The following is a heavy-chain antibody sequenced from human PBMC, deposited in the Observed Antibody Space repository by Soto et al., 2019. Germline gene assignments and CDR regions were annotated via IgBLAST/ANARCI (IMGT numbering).Heavy chain of an antibody. D-gene: IGHD3-9*01. CDR1: GGTFSSYA. V-gene: IGHV1-69*13. CDR3: AILRYFNWGDYYGMDV. Sequence: SVKVSCKASGGTFSSYAISWVRQAPGEGLEWMGGIIPIFGTANYAQKFQGRVTITADESTSTAYMELSSLRSEDTAVYYCAILRYFNWGDYYGMDVWGQGTTVTVSS. CDR2: IIPIFGTA. J-gene: IGHJ6*02.